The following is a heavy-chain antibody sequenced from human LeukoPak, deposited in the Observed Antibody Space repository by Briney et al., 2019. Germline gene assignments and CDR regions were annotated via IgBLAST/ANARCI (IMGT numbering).Heavy chain of an antibody. CDR3: ARAPYYYDSSGRLDY. CDR1: GYTFTIYG. Sequence: GASVTVSCTASGYTFTIYGISWVRQAPGQGLEWIGWINVYNGNTNYAQKLQGRVTMTTDRSTSTAYMELRSLRSDDTAVYYCARAPYYYDSSGRLDYWGQGTLVTVSS. J-gene: IGHJ4*02. CDR2: INVYNGNT. V-gene: IGHV1-18*01. D-gene: IGHD3-22*01.